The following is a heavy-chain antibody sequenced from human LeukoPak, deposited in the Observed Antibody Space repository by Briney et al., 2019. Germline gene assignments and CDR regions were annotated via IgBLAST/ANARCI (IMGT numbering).Heavy chain of an antibody. D-gene: IGHD3-10*01. J-gene: IGHJ6*03. V-gene: IGHV3-48*03. CDR2: ISSSGSTI. Sequence: GGSLRLSCAASGFTFSSYEMNWVRQAPGKGLEWVSYISSSGSTIYYADSVKGRFTISRDNAKNSLYLQMNSLRAEDTAVYYCARDSRVKAVKWCGELSTLYYYYMDVWGKGTTVTVSS. CDR1: GFTFSSYE. CDR3: ARDSRVKAVKWCGELSTLYYYYMDV.